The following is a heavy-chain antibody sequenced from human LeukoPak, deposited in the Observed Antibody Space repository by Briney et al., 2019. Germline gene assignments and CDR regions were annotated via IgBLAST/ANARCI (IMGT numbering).Heavy chain of an antibody. Sequence: SVKVSCKASGGTFSSYAISWVRQAPGQGLEWMGGIIPIFGTANYAQKFQGRVTITADESTSTAYMELSSLRSEDTAVYYCASRAVRDYYYYYYMDVWGKGTTVTISS. J-gene: IGHJ6*03. D-gene: IGHD5-24*01. CDR2: IIPIFGTA. V-gene: IGHV1-69*13. CDR1: GGTFSSYA. CDR3: ASRAVRDYYYYYYMDV.